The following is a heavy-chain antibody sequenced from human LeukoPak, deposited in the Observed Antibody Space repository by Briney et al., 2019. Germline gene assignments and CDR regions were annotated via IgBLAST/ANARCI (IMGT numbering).Heavy chain of an antibody. D-gene: IGHD3-22*01. J-gene: IGHJ4*02. Sequence: SETLSLTCAVYGGSFSGYYWSWIRQPPGKGLEWIGEINHSGSTNYSPSLKSRVTISVDTSKNQFSLRVSSGTAGDTVVYDVAVQEKHYYHTSGYPGHFDYWGQGTLVTVSS. CDR3: AVQEKHYYHTSGYPGHFDY. CDR2: INHSGST. V-gene: IGHV4-34*03. CDR1: GGSFSGYY.